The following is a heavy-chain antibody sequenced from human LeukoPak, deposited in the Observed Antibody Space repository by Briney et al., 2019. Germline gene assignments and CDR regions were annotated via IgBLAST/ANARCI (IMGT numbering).Heavy chain of an antibody. CDR2: FDPEDGET. CDR3: ATGVLRYFDWWNY. V-gene: IGHV1-24*01. D-gene: IGHD3-9*01. J-gene: IGHJ4*02. CDR1: GYTLSELS. Sequence: ASVKVSCKVSGYTLSELSMHWVRQAPGKGLECMGGFDPEDGETIYAQKSQGRVTMTEDTSTDTAYMELSSLRSEDTAVYYCATGVLRYFDWWNYWGQGTLVTVSS.